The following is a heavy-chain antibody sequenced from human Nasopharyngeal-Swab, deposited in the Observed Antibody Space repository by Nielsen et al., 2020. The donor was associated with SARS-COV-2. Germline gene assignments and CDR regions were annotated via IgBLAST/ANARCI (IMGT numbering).Heavy chain of an antibody. CDR1: GHSFSNYW. CDR2: IYPGNSDT. J-gene: IGHJ3*01. Sequence: KVSCKGFGHSFSNYWFAWVRQMPGKGLEWMGIIYPGNSDTRYSPPFQGQVTISADKSISTAYLQWSSLRASDTAIYYCARQRTTLTLGRAFDLWGQGTMVTVSS. CDR3: ARQRTTLTLGRAFDL. D-gene: IGHD4-17*01. V-gene: IGHV5-51*01.